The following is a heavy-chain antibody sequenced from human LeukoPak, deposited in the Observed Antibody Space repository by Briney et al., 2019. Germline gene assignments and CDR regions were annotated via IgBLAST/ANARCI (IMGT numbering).Heavy chain of an antibody. V-gene: IGHV5-51*01. CDR2: IYPGDSDT. D-gene: IGHD2-15*01. CDR1: GYSFTSYW. CDR3: ASAGGYCSGGSCYDFDY. Sequence: GESLKISCKGSGYSFTSYWIGWVRRMPGKGLEWMGIIYPGDSDTRYSPSFQGQVTISADKSISTAYLQWSSLKASDTAMYYCASAGGYCSGGSCYDFDYWGQGTLVTVSS. J-gene: IGHJ4*02.